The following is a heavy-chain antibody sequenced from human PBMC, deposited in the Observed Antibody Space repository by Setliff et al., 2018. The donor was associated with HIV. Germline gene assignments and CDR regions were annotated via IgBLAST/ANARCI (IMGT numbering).Heavy chain of an antibody. V-gene: IGHV7-4-1*02. Sequence: ASVKVSCKASGGTFSSYAMIWVRQAPGQGLEWMGWINTNTGNPMYPQDFTGRFVFSLDTSVSTAYLQISSLKAEDTAVYYCARGCNGGNCYHGSGWFDPWGQGTLVTVSS. J-gene: IGHJ5*02. D-gene: IGHD2-15*01. CDR3: ARGCNGGNCYHGSGWFDP. CDR2: INTNTGNP. CDR1: GGTFSSYA.